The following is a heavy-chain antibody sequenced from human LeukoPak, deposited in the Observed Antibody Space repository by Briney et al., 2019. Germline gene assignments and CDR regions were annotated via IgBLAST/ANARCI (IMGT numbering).Heavy chain of an antibody. CDR1: GGSISSGSYY. CDR2: IYTSGST. Sequence: PSQTLSLTCTVSGGSISSGSYYWSWIRQPAGKGLEWIGRIYTSGSTNYNPSLKSRVTISVDTSKNQFSLKLSPVTAADTAVYYCARGDFWSGYYFDYWGQGTLVTVSS. D-gene: IGHD3-3*01. J-gene: IGHJ4*02. V-gene: IGHV4-61*02. CDR3: ARGDFWSGYYFDY.